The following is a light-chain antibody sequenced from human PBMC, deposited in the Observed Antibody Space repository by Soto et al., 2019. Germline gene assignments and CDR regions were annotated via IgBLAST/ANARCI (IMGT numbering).Light chain of an antibody. V-gene: IGKV1-5*03. CDR2: NAS. CDR1: QSISSW. J-gene: IGKJ1*01. Sequence: DIQMTQSPSTLSASVGVRVTITCRASQSISSWLAWYQQKPGKAPKLLIYNASSLESAVPSRFSGSGSGTEFTLTISSLQPDDFATYYCQQYNSYSWTFGQGTKVEIK. CDR3: QQYNSYSWT.